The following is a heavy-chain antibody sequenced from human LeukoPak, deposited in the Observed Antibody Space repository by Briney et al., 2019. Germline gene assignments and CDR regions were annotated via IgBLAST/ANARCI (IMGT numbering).Heavy chain of an antibody. CDR1: GYTFTGYY. CDR2: INPNSGGT. D-gene: IGHD6-6*01. CDR3: ARVKAGSSAFDI. V-gene: IGHV1-2*02. Sequence: ASVKVSCKASGYTFTGYYMHWVRQAPGQGLEWMGWINPNSGGTNYAQKFQGRVTMTRDTSISTAYMELSRLRSDVTAVYYCARVKAGSSAFDIWGQGTMVTVSS. J-gene: IGHJ3*02.